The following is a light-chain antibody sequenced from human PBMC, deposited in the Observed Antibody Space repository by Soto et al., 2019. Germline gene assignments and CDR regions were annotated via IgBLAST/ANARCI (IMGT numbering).Light chain of an antibody. Sequence: EIVMTQSPGTLSVSPGERATLSCRASQSVSSNLAWYQQKPGQAPRLLISDASTRATGIPARFSGTGSETDFTLTISGLQSEDSAVYFCQQYNNWPFSFGQGTRLEIK. CDR2: DAS. V-gene: IGKV3-15*01. CDR1: QSVSSN. CDR3: QQYNNWPFS. J-gene: IGKJ5*01.